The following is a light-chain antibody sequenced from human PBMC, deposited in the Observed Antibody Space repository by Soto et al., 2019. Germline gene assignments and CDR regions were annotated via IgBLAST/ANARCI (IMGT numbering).Light chain of an antibody. Sequence: ESVLTQSPATLSLSPGERATLSCRASQSVNNYLAWYQQKPGQAPRLLIYDAFNRATGVPPRFSGSGSGTNFTLTISSLEPEDFAVYYCQQRRSWPLTFGGGTKVEIK. CDR2: DAF. J-gene: IGKJ4*01. CDR3: QQRRSWPLT. CDR1: QSVNNY. V-gene: IGKV3-11*01.